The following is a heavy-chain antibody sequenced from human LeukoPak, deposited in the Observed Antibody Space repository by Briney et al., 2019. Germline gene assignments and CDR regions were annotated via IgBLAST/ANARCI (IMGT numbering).Heavy chain of an antibody. CDR1: GGSFSGYY. D-gene: IGHD3-3*01. CDR3: ARSYDFRSGYWYFDY. V-gene: IGHV4-34*01. CDR2: INHSGST. Sequence: PSETLSFTCAVYGGSFSGYYWSWIRQPPGKGLEWIGEINHSGSTNYNPSLKSRVTISVDTSKNQFSLKLSSVTAADTAVYYCARSYDFRSGYWYFDYWGQGTLVTVSS. J-gene: IGHJ4*02.